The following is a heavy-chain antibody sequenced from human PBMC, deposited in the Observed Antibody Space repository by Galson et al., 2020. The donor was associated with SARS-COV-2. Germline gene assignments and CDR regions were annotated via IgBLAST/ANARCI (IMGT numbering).Heavy chain of an antibody. CDR3: ARKPGGSNDWCCGSSWYFDL. CDR2: IYHSQST. J-gene: IGHJ2*01. V-gene: IGHV4-4*02. Sequence: SETLSLTCAVSGGSITSTNWWTCVRQPPGKGLAWFGEIYHSQSTNYRPSLKSRVAISIDRSKNHFTLKMNSVNAADTAVDDCARKPGGSNDWCCGSSWYFDLWGCGTLFTVAS. CDR1: GGSITSTNW. D-gene: IGHD3-9*01.